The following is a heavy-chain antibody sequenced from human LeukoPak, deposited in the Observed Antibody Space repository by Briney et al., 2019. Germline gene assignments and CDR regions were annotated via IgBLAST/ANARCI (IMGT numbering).Heavy chain of an antibody. CDR2: IIPILGIA. V-gene: IGHV1-69*02. CDR3: ARQATSIVGATTNWFDP. Sequence: SVKVSCKASGGTFSSYTISWVRQAPGQGLEWMGRIIPILGIANYAQTFKGRVTITADKSTNTAYMELSSLRSEGTAVYYCARQATSIVGATTNWFDPWGQGTLVTVSS. J-gene: IGHJ5*02. CDR1: GGTFSSYT. D-gene: IGHD1-26*01.